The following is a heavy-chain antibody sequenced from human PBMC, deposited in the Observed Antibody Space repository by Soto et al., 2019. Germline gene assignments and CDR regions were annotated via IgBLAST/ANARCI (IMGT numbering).Heavy chain of an antibody. V-gene: IGHV3-30*04. CDR1: GFVFGNYA. CDR2: IGHDGVNK. Sequence: QVRLVESGGGVVQPGRSLRLSCAASGFVFGNYAMHWVRQAPGKGPEWVTVIGHDGVNKYYADSVRGRFTVSRDDSKNTLYLEMNSLRVEDSAVYYCARDPVPGIPDHFDPWGQGTLVTVSS. J-gene: IGHJ5*02. D-gene: IGHD1-20*01. CDR3: ARDPVPGIPDHFDP.